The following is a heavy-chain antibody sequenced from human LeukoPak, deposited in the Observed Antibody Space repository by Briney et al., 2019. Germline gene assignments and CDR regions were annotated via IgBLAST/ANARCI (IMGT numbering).Heavy chain of an antibody. Sequence: SETLSLTCTVSGGSISSSSFYWGWIRQPPGKGLEWIGSIYYNGNTYYNPSLKSRVTISVDTSKNQFSLKLSSVTAADTAVYYCATEGDSSSWFRGPFDYWGQGTLVTVSS. D-gene: IGHD6-13*01. CDR1: GGSISSSSFY. CDR3: ATEGDSSSWFRGPFDY. CDR2: IYYNGNT. V-gene: IGHV4-39*07. J-gene: IGHJ4*02.